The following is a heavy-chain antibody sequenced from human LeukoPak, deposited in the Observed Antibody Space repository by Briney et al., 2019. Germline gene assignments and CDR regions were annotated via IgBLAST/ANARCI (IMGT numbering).Heavy chain of an antibody. CDR3: AQGEYYDFWSGYSYYFDY. V-gene: IGHV2-5*02. J-gene: IGHJ4*02. CDR1: GFSLSTSGVG. CDR2: IYWDDDK. D-gene: IGHD3-3*01. Sequence: ESGPALVKPTQTLTLTCTFSGFSLSTSGVGVGWIRQPPGKALEWLALIYWDDDKRYSPSLKSRLTITKDTSKNQVVLTMTNMDPVDTATYYCAQGEYYDFWSGYSYYFDYWGQGTLVTVSS.